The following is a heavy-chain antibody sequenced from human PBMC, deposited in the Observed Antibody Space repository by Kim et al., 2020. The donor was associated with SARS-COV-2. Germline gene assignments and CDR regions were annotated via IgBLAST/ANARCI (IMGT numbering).Heavy chain of an antibody. CDR3: ARVALLYDYVWGSYRPDRPAFDI. CDR2: IYYSGST. D-gene: IGHD3-16*02. V-gene: IGHV4-61*01. CDR1: GGSVSSGSYY. Sequence: SETLSLTCTVSGGSVSSGSYYWSWIRQPPGKGLEWIGYIYYSGSTNYNPSLKSRVTISVDTSKNQFSLKLSSVTAADTAVYYCARVALLYDYVWGSYRPDRPAFDIWGQGTMVTVSS. J-gene: IGHJ3*02.